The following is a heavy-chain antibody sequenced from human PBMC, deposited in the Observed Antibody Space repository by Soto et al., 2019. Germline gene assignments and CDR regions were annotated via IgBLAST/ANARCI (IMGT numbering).Heavy chain of an antibody. CDR1: GFTFSSYG. CDR2: ISYDGSNK. V-gene: IGHV3-30*18. D-gene: IGHD5-18*01. J-gene: IGHJ4*02. Sequence: PGGSLRLSCAASGFTFSSYGMHWVRQAPGKGLEWVAVISYDGSNKYYADSVKGRFTISRDNSKNTLYLQMNSLRAEDTAVYYYAKDEIRIQLWSSPWGYFDYWGQGTLVTVSS. CDR3: AKDEIRIQLWSSPWGYFDY.